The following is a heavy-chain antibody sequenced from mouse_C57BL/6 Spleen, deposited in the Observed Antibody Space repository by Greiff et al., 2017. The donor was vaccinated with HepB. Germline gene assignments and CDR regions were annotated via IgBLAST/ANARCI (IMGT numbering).Heavy chain of an antibody. J-gene: IGHJ4*01. Sequence: QVQLQQPGAELVRPGSSVKLSCKASGYTFTSYWMHWVKQRPIQGLEWIGNIDPSDSETHYNQKFKDKATLTVDKSSSTAYMQLSSLTSEDSAVYYCARRALYGSYAMDYWGQGTSVTVSS. D-gene: IGHD1-2*01. CDR2: IDPSDSET. CDR1: GYTFTSYW. CDR3: ARRALYGSYAMDY. V-gene: IGHV1-52*01.